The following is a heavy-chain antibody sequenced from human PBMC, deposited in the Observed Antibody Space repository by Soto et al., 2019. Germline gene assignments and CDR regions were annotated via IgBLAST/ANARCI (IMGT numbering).Heavy chain of an antibody. CDR1: GGSISSSSYY. V-gene: IGHV4-39*01. CDR3: ATIGIQLWLIPTSDFDY. J-gene: IGHJ4*02. Sequence: PSETLSLTCTVSGGSISSSSYYWGWIRQPPGKGLEWIGSIYYSGSTYYNPSLKSRVAISVDTSKNQFSLKLSSVTAADTAVYYCATIGIQLWLIPTSDFDYWGQGTLVTVSS. CDR2: IYYSGST. D-gene: IGHD5-18*01.